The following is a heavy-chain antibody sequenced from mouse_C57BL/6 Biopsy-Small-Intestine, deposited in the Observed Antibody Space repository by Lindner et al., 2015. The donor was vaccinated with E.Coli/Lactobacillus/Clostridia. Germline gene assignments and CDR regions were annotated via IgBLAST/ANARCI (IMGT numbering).Heavy chain of an antibody. CDR1: GGGFDNYA. CDR3: ARGAYQLLSGWLGP. J-gene: IGHJ4*01. D-gene: IGHD3-1*01. V-gene: IGHV1-81*01. CDR2: IIPIFNTA. Sequence: SVKVSCKASGGGFDNYAISWVRQAPGQGLEWMGGIIPIFNTADYPQKFQGRVTISADKSTTTVYMELSSLRSEDTAVYYCARGAYQLLSGWLGPWGQGTLVTVSS.